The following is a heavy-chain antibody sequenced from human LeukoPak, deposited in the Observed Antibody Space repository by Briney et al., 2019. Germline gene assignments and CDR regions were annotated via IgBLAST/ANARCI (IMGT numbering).Heavy chain of an antibody. CDR2: IYTSGST. V-gene: IGHV4-61*02. J-gene: IGHJ2*01. D-gene: IGHD4-17*01. CDR1: GGSISSGSYY. CDR3: ASGASYGGGHWYFDL. Sequence: KPSETLSLTCTVSGGSISSGSYYWSWIRQPAGKGLEWIGRIYTSGSTNYNPSLKSRVTISVDTSKNQFSLKLSSVTAADTAVYYCASGASYGGGHWYFDLWGRGTLVTVSS.